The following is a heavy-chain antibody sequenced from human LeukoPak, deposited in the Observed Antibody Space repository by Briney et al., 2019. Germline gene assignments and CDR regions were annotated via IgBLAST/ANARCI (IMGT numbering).Heavy chain of an antibody. D-gene: IGHD3-10*01. CDR1: GGSFSGYY. CDR3: ARGRRLESLYYYGSGRSYYYYYGMDV. Sequence: SETLSLTCAVYGGSFSGYYWSWIRQPPRKGLEWIGEINHSGSTNYNPSLKSRVTISVDTSKNQFSLKLSSVTAADTAVYYCARGRRLESLYYYGSGRSYYYYYGMDVWGQGTTVTVSS. J-gene: IGHJ6*02. V-gene: IGHV4-34*01. CDR2: INHSGST.